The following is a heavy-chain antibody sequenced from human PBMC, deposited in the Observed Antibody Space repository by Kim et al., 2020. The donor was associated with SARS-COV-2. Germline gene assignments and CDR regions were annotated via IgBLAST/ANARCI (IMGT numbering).Heavy chain of an antibody. J-gene: IGHJ4*02. D-gene: IGHD1-26*01. V-gene: IGHV1-18*01. Sequence: ASVKVSCKASGYTFTSYGISWVRQAPGQGLEWMGWISAYNGNTNYAQKLQGRVTMTTDTSTSTAYMELRSLRSDDTAVYYCARDTRYLIVGATTVDYWGQGTLVTVSS. CDR1: GYTFTSYG. CDR2: ISAYNGNT. CDR3: ARDTRYLIVGATTVDY.